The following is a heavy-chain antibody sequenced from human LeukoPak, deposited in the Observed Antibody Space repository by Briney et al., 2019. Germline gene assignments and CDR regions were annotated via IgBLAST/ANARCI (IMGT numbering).Heavy chain of an antibody. D-gene: IGHD3-10*01. CDR2: ISSSSTYI. Sequence: GGSLRLSCAASGFTFSSYTMNWVRQAPGKGLEWVSSISSSSTYIYYADSVKGRFTISRDNAKNSLYLQMNSLRAEDTALYYCAKDSYGSGSFDYWGQGTLATVSS. J-gene: IGHJ4*02. CDR3: AKDSYGSGSFDY. CDR1: GFTFSSYT. V-gene: IGHV3-21*04.